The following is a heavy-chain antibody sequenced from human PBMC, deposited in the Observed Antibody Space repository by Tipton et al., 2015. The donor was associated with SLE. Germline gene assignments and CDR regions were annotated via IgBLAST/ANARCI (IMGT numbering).Heavy chain of an antibody. CDR3: AREALSTTGTTEGWFDP. V-gene: IGHV4-59*11. Sequence: TLSLTCTVSGGSISSHYWSWIRQPPGKGLEWFGYIYYSGSTNYNPSLKSRVTISVDTSKNQFSLKLSSVTAADTAVYYCAREALSTTGTTEGWFDPWGQGTLVTVSS. J-gene: IGHJ5*02. D-gene: IGHD1-1*01. CDR1: GGSISSHY. CDR2: IYYSGST.